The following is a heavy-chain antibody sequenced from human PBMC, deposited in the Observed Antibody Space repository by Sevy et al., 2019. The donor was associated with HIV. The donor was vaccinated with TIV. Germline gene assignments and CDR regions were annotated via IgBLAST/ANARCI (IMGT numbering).Heavy chain of an antibody. CDR2: IRSKAYGGTT. CDR1: GFTFGDYA. D-gene: IGHD2-2*01. J-gene: IGHJ4*02. V-gene: IGHV3-49*03. CDR3: TRDFPPPGYCSSTSCRFDY. Sequence: GGSLRLSCTASGFTFGDYAMSWFRQAPGKGLEWVGFIRSKAYGGTTEYAASVKGRFTISRDDSKSMAYLQMNSLKTQDTAVYYCTRDFPPPGYCSSTSCRFDYWGQGTLVTVSS.